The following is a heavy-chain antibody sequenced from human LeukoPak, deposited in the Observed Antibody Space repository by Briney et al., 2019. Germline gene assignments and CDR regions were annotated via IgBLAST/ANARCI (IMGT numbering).Heavy chain of an antibody. CDR1: GGSISSGSYY. D-gene: IGHD3-22*01. Sequence: SETLSLTCTVSGGSISSGSYYWSWIRQPAGKGLEWIGRIYTSGSTNYNPSLKSRVTMSVDTSKNQFSLNLTSVTAADTAFYYCARARTNYYYDSSGYTTRGGFFDSWGLGTLVTVSS. V-gene: IGHV4-61*02. J-gene: IGHJ4*02. CDR2: IYTSGST. CDR3: ARARTNYYYDSSGYTTRGGFFDS.